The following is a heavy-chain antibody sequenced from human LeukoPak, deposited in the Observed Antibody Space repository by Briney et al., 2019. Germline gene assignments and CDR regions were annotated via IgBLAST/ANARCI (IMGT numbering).Heavy chain of an antibody. V-gene: IGHV4-59*08. D-gene: IGHD3-22*01. J-gene: IGHJ3*02. CDR1: GGSISSYY. CDR2: IYYSGST. Sequence: SETLSLTCTVSGGSISSYYWSWIRQPPGKGLEWIGYIYYSGSTNYNPSLKSRVTISVDTSKNQFSLKLSSVTAADTAVYYCARHLGDSSGYYAYARAFDIWGQGTMVTVSS. CDR3: ARHLGDSSGYYAYARAFDI.